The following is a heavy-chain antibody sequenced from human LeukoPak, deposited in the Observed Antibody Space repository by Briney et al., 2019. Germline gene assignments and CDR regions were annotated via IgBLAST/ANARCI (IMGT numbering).Heavy chain of an antibody. J-gene: IGHJ4*02. CDR3: ARATAVAAHFDY. V-gene: IGHV3-21*01. CDR1: GFTFSSYS. CDR2: ISSSSSYI. D-gene: IGHD6-19*01. Sequence: GGSLRLSCAASGFTFSSYSMNWVRQAPGKGLEWVSSISSSSSYIYYADSVKGRFTISRDNAKNSLYLQMNSLRAEDTAVYYCARATAVAAHFDYWGQGTLVTVSS.